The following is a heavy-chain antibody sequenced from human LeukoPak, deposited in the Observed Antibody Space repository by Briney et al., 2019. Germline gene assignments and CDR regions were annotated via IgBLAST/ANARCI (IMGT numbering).Heavy chain of an antibody. CDR3: ARDPPQRYGYLAYYFDY. J-gene: IGHJ4*02. CDR2: ISYDGSNK. D-gene: IGHD5-18*01. CDR1: GFTFSSYW. Sequence: GGSLRLSCAASGFTFSSYWMSWVRQAPGKGLEWVAVISYDGSNKYYADSVKGRFTISRDNSKNTLYLQMNSLRAEDTAVYYCARDPPQRYGYLAYYFDYWGQGTLVTVSS. V-gene: IGHV3-30-3*01.